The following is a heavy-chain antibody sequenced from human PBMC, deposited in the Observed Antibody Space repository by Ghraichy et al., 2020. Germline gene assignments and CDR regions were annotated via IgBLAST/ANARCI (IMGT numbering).Heavy chain of an antibody. J-gene: IGHJ4*02. V-gene: IGHV3-11*01. CDR1: GFTFSDYY. Sequence: SLNISCAASGFTFSDYYMSWIRQAPGKGLEWVSYISSSGSTKYYADSVKGRFTISRDNAKNSLYLQMNSLRAEDTAVYYCARDQGDRFLEWFDYWGQGTLVTVSS. D-gene: IGHD3-3*01. CDR3: ARDQGDRFLEWFDY. CDR2: ISSSGSTK.